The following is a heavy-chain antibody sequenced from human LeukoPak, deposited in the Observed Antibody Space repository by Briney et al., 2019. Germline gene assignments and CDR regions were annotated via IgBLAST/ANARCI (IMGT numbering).Heavy chain of an antibody. D-gene: IGHD4/OR15-4a*01. CDR2: IKEDGSEK. CDR1: GFTFSSYW. Sequence: GGSLRLSCAASGFTFSSYWMSWVRQAPGKGLEWVATIKEDGSEKYYVDSVKGRFTISRDNAKNSLYLQMNSLRAEDTALYYCAKDLGVGLNAFDIWGQGTMVTVSS. V-gene: IGHV3-7*03. J-gene: IGHJ3*02. CDR3: AKDLGVGLNAFDI.